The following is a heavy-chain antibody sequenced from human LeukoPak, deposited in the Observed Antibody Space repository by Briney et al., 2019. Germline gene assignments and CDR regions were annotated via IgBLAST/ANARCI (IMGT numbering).Heavy chain of an antibody. D-gene: IGHD1-26*01. CDR3: ARGIDSASPPLGTFEI. CDR2: ISAYNGNT. V-gene: IGHV1-18*04. J-gene: IGHJ3*02. CDR1: GYTFTSYG. Sequence: ASVKVSCKASGYTFTSYGITWVRQAPGRGLEWVGWISAYNGNTNYEQKLQGRVTMTRDISTSTAYMELRSLRSDDTAAYYCARGIDSASPPLGTFEIWGQGTMVTVSS.